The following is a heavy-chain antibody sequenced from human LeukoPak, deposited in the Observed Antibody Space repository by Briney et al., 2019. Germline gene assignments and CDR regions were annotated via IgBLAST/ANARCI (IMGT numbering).Heavy chain of an antibody. CDR3: ARYCSSTSCYTDYGMDV. CDR2: IYYSGST. V-gene: IGHV4-59*01. D-gene: IGHD2-2*02. Sequence: PSETLSLTCTVSGGSISSCYWSWIRQPPGKGLEWIGYIYYSGSTNYNPSLKSRVTISVDTSKNQFSLKLSSVTAADTAVYYCARYCSSTSCYTDYGMDVWGQGTTVTVSS. CDR1: GGSISSCY. J-gene: IGHJ6*02.